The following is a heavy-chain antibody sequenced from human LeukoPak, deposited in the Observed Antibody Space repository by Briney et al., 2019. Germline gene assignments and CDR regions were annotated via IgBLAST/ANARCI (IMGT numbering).Heavy chain of an antibody. CDR1: GFTFSDYH. D-gene: IGHD5-12*01. V-gene: IGHV3-11*04. J-gene: IGHJ6*03. CDR3: AKDQIKIVATIYYMDV. CDR2: ISTSGNVN. Sequence: GGSLRLSCAASGFTFSDYHMTWIRQAPGKGLEWVSFISTSGNVNYYADSVKGRFTISRDNAKNSLYLQMTSLRAEDTAVYYCAKDQIKIVATIYYMDVWGKGTTVTVSS.